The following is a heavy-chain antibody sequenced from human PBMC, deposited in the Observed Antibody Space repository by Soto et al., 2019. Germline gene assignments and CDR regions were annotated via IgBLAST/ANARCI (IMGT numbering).Heavy chain of an antibody. CDR2: SNHVGST. CDR1: GGSFSGYY. J-gene: IGHJ4*02. CDR3: ARVLIAGVTTD. Sequence: SETLSLTCAVYGGSFSGYYWSWIRQPPGKGLEWIGESNHVGSTNYNPSLKSRVTMSVDPSKNQFSLRLTSVTAADTAVYYCARVLIAGVTTDWGQGTLVTVSS. V-gene: IGHV4-34*01. D-gene: IGHD5-18*01.